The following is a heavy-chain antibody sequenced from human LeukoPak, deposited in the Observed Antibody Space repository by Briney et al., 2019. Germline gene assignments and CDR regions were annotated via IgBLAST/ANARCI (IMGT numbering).Heavy chain of an antibody. J-gene: IGHJ4*02. CDR1: GFTFSDYW. V-gene: IGHV3-7*03. D-gene: IGHD3-3*01. CDR2: IKQDGSKK. Sequence: PGGSLRLSCAASGFTFSDYWMQWVRQAPGKGLEWVANIKQDGSKKYYVDSVKGRFTISRDNAKNSLFLQMNSLRPEDTAIYYCARDQYDTWSRRGNFDSWGQGTLVIVSS. CDR3: ARDQYDTWSRRGNFDS.